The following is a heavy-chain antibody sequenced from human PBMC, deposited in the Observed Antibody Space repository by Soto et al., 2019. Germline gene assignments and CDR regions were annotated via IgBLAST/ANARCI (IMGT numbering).Heavy chain of an antibody. CDR1: GFTLHSDW. CDR2: IKTEASEK. D-gene: IGHD2-2*01. V-gene: IGHV3-7*01. Sequence: PGGSLRLACAASGFTLHSDWMSWVRQAPGKGLEWLATIKTEASEKKYVDSVKGRFTISRDNSKNTLYLQMNSLRVEDTAVYYCARDYGVVPAAKARSWFDPWGQGTLVTVSS. CDR3: ARDYGVVPAAKARSWFDP. J-gene: IGHJ5*02.